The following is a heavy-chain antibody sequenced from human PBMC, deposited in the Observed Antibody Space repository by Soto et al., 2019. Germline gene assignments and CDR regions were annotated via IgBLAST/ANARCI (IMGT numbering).Heavy chain of an antibody. CDR1: GGPFSRGGYY. V-gene: IGHV4-61*08. CDR2: ISNSGST. Sequence: SETLSLTCTVSGGPFSRGGYYWSWIRQHPGKGLEWVGYISNSGSTNYNPSLKSRVTISVVPSKNQLALRLSSVTVADTAVYYCARHGGVAVAGAGYYYGMDVWGQGTTVTVSS. J-gene: IGHJ6*02. D-gene: IGHD6-19*01. CDR3: ARHGGVAVAGAGYYYGMDV.